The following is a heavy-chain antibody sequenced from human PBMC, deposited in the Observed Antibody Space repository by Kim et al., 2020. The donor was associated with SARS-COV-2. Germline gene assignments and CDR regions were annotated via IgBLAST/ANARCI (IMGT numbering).Heavy chain of an antibody. Sequence: SQTLSLTCAISGDSVSSNSASWNWIRQSPSRGLEWLGRAYYWDKWYFEYGMSVKGRITISPDTPRNQISLQLNSVTPEDTAVYFCARGGFSNEWYFNYWGQGTVVTVSS. CDR2: AYYWDKWYF. CDR1: GDSVSSNSAS. D-gene: IGHD3-3*01. CDR3: ARGGFSNEWYFNY. J-gene: IGHJ4*02. V-gene: IGHV6-1*01.